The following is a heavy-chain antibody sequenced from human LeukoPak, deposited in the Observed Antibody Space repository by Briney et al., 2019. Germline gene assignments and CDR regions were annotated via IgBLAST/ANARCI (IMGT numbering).Heavy chain of an antibody. V-gene: IGHV4-39*02. CDR3: ARDGDY. CDR1: GGSIVSRSYF. J-gene: IGHJ4*02. Sequence: PSETLSLTCTVSGGSIVSRSYFWAWLRQPAGKGRERNGRVSNSESLNYHPSPSLHSRDTISVDTSKNQFSLKLSSVTAADTAVYYCARDGDYWGQGTLVTVSS. CDR2: VSNSESL.